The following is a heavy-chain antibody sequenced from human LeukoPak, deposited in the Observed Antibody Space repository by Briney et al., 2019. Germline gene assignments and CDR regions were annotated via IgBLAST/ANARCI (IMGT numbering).Heavy chain of an antibody. CDR1: GYTFTSYD. CDR3: ARQEYDFWSGSNWFDP. D-gene: IGHD3-3*01. J-gene: IGHJ5*02. CDR2: MNPNSGNT. Sequence: ASVKVSCKASGYTFTSYDINWVRQATGQGLEWMGWMNPNSGNTGYAQKFQGRVTITRNTSISTAYMELSSLRSEDTAVYYCARQEYDFWSGSNWFDPWGQGTLVTVSS. V-gene: IGHV1-8*03.